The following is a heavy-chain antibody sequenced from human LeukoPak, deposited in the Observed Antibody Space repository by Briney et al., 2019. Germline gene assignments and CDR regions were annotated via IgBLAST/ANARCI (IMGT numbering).Heavy chain of an antibody. CDR1: GLTVTSNH. CDR2: IKSDGTT. Sequence: GGSQRLSCAASGLTVTSNHMSWVCQAPGKGLEWVSLIKSDGTTEYADSVKGRFTISRDNSKNTLFLQMNSLRVEDTAVYYCARLRRGYWGRGTPVTVSS. CDR3: ARLRRGY. J-gene: IGHJ4*02. V-gene: IGHV3-53*01.